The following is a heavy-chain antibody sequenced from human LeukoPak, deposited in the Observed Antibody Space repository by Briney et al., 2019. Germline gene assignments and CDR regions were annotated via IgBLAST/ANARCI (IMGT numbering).Heavy chain of an antibody. CDR2: IVVGSGNT. CDR3: ARIAESRFDP. V-gene: IGHV1-58*02. J-gene: IGHJ5*02. Sequence: EASVKVSCKASGFTFSYSTMQWVRQARGQGLEWIGWIVVGSGNTNSAQKFQERVTFTRDMSTSTAYMELRSLRSEDTAVYYCARIAESRFDPWGQGTLVTVSS. D-gene: IGHD2-21*01. CDR1: GFTFSYST.